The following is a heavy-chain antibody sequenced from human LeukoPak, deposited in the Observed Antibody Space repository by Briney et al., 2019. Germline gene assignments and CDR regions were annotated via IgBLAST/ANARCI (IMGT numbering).Heavy chain of an antibody. J-gene: IGHJ5*02. CDR2: INSDGSST. CDR3: ARSRLSSWYWFDP. CDR1: GFTFSSYW. V-gene: IGHV3-74*01. Sequence: GGSLRLSCAASGFTFSSYWMHWVRQAPGKGLVWVSRINSDGSSTSYAHSVKGRFTISRDNAKNTLYLQMNSLRAEDTAVYYCARSRLSSWYWFDPWGQGTLVTVSS. D-gene: IGHD6-13*01.